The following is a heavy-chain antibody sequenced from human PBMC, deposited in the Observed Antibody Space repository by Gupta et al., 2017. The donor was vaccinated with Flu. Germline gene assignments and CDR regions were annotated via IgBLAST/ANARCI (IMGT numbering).Heavy chain of an antibody. J-gene: IGHJ4*02. CDR2: IRSKFDGGST. CDR1: GFILTNAW. Sequence: EVQLVESGGGLVKPGGSLRLSCAASGFILTNAWMTWVRQDPGKGLEWVGRIRSKFDGGSTDYAASVKGRFTISRDDSANTLYLQVNSLKTEDTAVYYCATENTFYDSAPYFDYWGQGTLVTVS. V-gene: IGHV3-15*01. D-gene: IGHD2/OR15-2a*01. CDR3: ATENTFYDSAPYFDY.